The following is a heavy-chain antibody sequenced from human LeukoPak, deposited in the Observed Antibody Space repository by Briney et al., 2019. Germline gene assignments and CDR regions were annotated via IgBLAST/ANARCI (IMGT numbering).Heavy chain of an antibody. D-gene: IGHD3-22*01. CDR1: GGTFSSYA. CDR3: ARETHYYDSSGYYLDY. Sequence: GASVKVSCKASGGTFSSYAISWVRQAPGQGLEWMGGIIPIFGTANYAQKFQGRVTITADESTSTAYMELSSLRSEDTAVYYCARETHYYDSSGYYLDYWGQGTLVTVSS. CDR2: IIPIFGTA. J-gene: IGHJ4*02. V-gene: IGHV1-69*13.